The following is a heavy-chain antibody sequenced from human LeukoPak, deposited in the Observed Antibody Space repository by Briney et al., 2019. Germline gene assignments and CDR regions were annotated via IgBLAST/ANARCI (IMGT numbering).Heavy chain of an antibody. CDR2: IRYSESA. V-gene: IGHV4-39*01. CDR1: GDSVSSANYY. D-gene: IGHD3-22*01. CDR3: ATQDSSHY. Sequence: PSETLSLTCTVSGDSVSSANYYWGWIRQPPGRGLEWIASIRYSESAYYSPSLKSRATISVDTSKNQFSLRLRSLTATDTAVYYCATQDSSHYWGQGTLVTVSS. J-gene: IGHJ4*02.